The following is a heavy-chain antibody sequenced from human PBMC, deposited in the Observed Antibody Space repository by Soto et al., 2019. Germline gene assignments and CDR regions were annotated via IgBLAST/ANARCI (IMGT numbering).Heavy chain of an antibody. CDR1: GGSISSYY. Sequence: PSETLSLTSTVSGGSISSYYWSWIRQPPGKGLEWIGYIYYSGSTNYNPSLKSRVTISVDTSKNQFSLKLSSVTAADTAVYYCARHAGTTRYYYYYMDVWGKGTTVTVSS. D-gene: IGHD1-7*01. CDR2: IYYSGST. CDR3: ARHAGTTRYYYYYMDV. V-gene: IGHV4-59*08. J-gene: IGHJ6*03.